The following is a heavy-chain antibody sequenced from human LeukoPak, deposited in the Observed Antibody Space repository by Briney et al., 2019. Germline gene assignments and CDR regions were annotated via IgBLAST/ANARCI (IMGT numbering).Heavy chain of an antibody. J-gene: IGHJ4*02. V-gene: IGHV1-2*06. D-gene: IGHD3-10*01. Sequence: ASVKVSCKASGYTFTGYYMHWVRQAPGQGLEWMGRINPNSGGTNYAQKFQGRVTMTRDTSISTAYMELGRLRSDDTAVYYCARDFRRVGALPPEYYYGSGSLPVYWGQGTLVTVSS. CDR3: ARDFRRVGALPPEYYYGSGSLPVY. CDR2: INPNSGGT. CDR1: GYTFTGYY.